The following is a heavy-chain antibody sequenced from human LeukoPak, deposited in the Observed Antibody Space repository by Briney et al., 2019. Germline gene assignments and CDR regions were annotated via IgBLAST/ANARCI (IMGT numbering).Heavy chain of an antibody. Sequence: SETLSLTCTVSGSISSYYWTWIRQPPGKGLEWIGYIYYSGSTNYNPSLKSRVTISLDTSKNQFSLKLSSVTAADTAVYYCARRLKIFGVGAGDAFDIWGQGTMVTVSS. CDR2: IYYSGST. V-gene: IGHV4-59*01. CDR3: ARRLKIFGVGAGDAFDI. CDR1: GSISSYY. D-gene: IGHD3-3*01. J-gene: IGHJ3*02.